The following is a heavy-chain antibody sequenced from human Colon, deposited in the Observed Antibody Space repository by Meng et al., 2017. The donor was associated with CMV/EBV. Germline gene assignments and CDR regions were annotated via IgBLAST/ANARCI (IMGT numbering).Heavy chain of an antibody. CDR3: TTGAVTSHWFDY. V-gene: IGHV3-15*01. Sequence: ALGFTLSDIWMTWVRRAPEKGLEWVGRIRRKIDGETTEFAAPVKGRFTISRDDSRSTLYLQMNSLKTEDTAVYYCTTGAVTSHWFDYWGQGTLVTVSS. CDR2: IRRKIDGETT. CDR1: GFTLSDIW. D-gene: IGHD1-1*01. J-gene: IGHJ4*02.